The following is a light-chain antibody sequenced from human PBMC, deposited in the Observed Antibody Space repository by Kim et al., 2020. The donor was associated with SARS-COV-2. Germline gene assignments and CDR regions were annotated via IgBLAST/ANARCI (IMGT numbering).Light chain of an antibody. CDR2: GKN. Sequence: SSELTQDPAVSVALGQTVRITCQGDSLRNYYASWYQQQPGKAPVLVLFGKNNRPSGIPDRFSGSKSGNTASLTITGAQAEDEADYYCNSRDSSGNHLVFGGGTQLTAL. J-gene: IGLJ3*02. CDR3: NSRDSSGNHLV. CDR1: SLRNYY. V-gene: IGLV3-19*01.